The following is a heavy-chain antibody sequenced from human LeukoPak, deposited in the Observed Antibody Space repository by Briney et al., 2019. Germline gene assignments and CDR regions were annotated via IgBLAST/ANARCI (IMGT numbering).Heavy chain of an antibody. CDR3: ATGSDYYYAS. Sequence: PGGSLRLSCVASGFTFTRNFMHWVRQAPGKGLEWVAAIPHDGSNALYADSVKGRFTISRDDSKNTQYLQMNSLRIEDSAMYYCATGSDYYYASWGQGTLVTVSS. V-gene: IGHV3-30-3*01. D-gene: IGHD3-3*01. CDR1: GFTFTRNF. J-gene: IGHJ5*02. CDR2: IPHDGSNA.